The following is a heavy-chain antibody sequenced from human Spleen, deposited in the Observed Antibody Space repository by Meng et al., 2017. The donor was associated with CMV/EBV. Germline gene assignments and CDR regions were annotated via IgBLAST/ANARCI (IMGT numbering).Heavy chain of an antibody. CDR3: ARAGGTGTGFH. Sequence: GSLRLSCTVSGYSISSGFYWGWIRQPPGKGLEWIASIHHSGTTDYNPSLRRRVTISLDTSKSQFSLKLSSVTAADTAVYYCARAGGTGTGFHWGQGTLVTVSS. CDR1: GYSISSGFY. V-gene: IGHV4-38-2*02. J-gene: IGHJ4*02. D-gene: IGHD1/OR15-1a*01. CDR2: IHHSGTT.